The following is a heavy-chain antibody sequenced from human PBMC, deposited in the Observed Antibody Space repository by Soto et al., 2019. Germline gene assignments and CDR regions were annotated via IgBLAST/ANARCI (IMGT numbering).Heavy chain of an antibody. Sequence: SLRLSCAASGFSFGSYALSWVRQAPGKGLEWVSTISGSDGKTFYADSVKGRFSISRDTSQNTLYLQMNSLRADDTAIYYCARWSYLDYWGQGTRVTVSS. V-gene: IGHV3-23*01. CDR3: ARWSYLDY. CDR1: GFSFGSYA. J-gene: IGHJ4*02. CDR2: ISGSDGKT. D-gene: IGHD3-3*01.